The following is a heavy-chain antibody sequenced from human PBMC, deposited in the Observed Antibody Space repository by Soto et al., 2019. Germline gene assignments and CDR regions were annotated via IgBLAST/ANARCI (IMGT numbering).Heavy chain of an antibody. D-gene: IGHD6-6*01. CDR1: GFTFSSYA. J-gene: IGHJ4*02. CDR2: ISGSGGST. CDR3: AKSPSEGNRRPGHRPEDY. V-gene: IGHV3-23*01. Sequence: GGSLRLSCAASGFTFSSYAMSWVRQAPGKGLEWVSAISGSGGSTYYADSVKGRFTISRDNSKNTLYLQMNSLRAEDTAVYYCAKSPSEGNRRPGHRPEDYWGQGTLVTVSS.